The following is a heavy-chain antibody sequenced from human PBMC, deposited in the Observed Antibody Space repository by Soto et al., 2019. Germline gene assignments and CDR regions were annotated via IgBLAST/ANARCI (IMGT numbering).Heavy chain of an antibody. CDR2: IHHSGST. D-gene: IGHD2-2*01. CDR3: ARDRYCSSTSCYGWFDP. Sequence: QVQLQESGPGLVKPSGTLSLTCAVSSGSISSSTWWRWVRQPPGKALEGIGEIHHSGSTNYNPSLKCRVTISVDKSKNQFSLKLSSVTAADTAVYYCARDRYCSSTSCYGWFDPWGQGTLVTVSS. CDR1: SGSISSSTW. V-gene: IGHV4-4*02. J-gene: IGHJ5*02.